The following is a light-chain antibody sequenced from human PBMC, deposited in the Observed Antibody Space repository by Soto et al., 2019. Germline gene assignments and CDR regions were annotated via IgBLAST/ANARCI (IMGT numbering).Light chain of an antibody. CDR3: QQYHSYSLT. J-gene: IGKJ4*01. Sequence: DIQMTQSPSTLSASGGDRVTITCRASQSISSMLAWYQQQPGQAPTLLSYKAFSLEGGVPSRFSGRGSGTDFTLTISSLQPDDFATYYCQQYHSYSLTFGGGNKVDI. V-gene: IGKV1-5*03. CDR1: QSISSM. CDR2: KAF.